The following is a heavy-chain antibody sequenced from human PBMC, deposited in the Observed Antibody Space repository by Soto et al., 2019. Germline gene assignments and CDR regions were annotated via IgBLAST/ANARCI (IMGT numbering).Heavy chain of an antibody. Sequence: QVQLQQWGAGLLKPSETLSLTCAVYGGSFSGYYWSWIRQPPGKGLEWIGEINHSGSTNYNPSLKSRVTISVDTSKNQFSLKLSSVTAADTAVYYCARGAAAAPHYFDHWGQGTLVTVSS. D-gene: IGHD6-13*01. CDR3: ARGAAAAPHYFDH. J-gene: IGHJ4*02. V-gene: IGHV4-34*01. CDR1: GGSFSGYY. CDR2: INHSGST.